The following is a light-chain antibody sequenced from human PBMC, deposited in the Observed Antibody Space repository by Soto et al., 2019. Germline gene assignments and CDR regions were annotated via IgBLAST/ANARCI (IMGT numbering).Light chain of an antibody. CDR1: QSLDNY. J-gene: IGKJ4*01. CDR3: QQSGHWPS. V-gene: IGKV3-11*01. Sequence: EIVLTQSPATLSLSPGERATLSCRASQSLDNYLAWYQHKPGQAPRLLIYDASTRATDIPPRFSGSGSGTDFTLTISSLEPEDFAVYYCQQSGHWPSFGGGTKVEIK. CDR2: DAS.